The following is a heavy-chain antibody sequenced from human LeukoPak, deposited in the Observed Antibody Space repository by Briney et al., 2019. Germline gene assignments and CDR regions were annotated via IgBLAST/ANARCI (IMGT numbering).Heavy chain of an antibody. CDR2: INHSGST. Sequence: AETLSLTCAVYGGSFSGYYWSWIRQPPGKGLEWIGEINHSGSTNYNPSLKSRVAISVDTSKPQFSLKLSSVTAADTAVYYCARGRSWYGDSYFDYWGQGTLVTVSS. D-gene: IGHD6-13*01. CDR3: ARGRSWYGDSYFDY. J-gene: IGHJ4*02. V-gene: IGHV4-34*01. CDR1: GGSFSGYY.